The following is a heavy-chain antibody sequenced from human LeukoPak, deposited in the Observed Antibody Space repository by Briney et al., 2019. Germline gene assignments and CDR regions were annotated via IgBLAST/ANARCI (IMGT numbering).Heavy chain of an antibody. V-gene: IGHV3-23*01. CDR3: ANSLRSGSPIRRWFDP. CDR1: GFIFRSYA. CDR2: ISGSGGST. D-gene: IGHD3-10*01. J-gene: IGHJ5*02. Sequence: GGSLRLSCVASGFIFRSYAMNWVRQAPGKGLEGVSIISGSGGSTNYADSVKGRFTISRDNSKNTLYLQMSSLRAEDTAVYYCANSLRSGSPIRRWFDPWGQGTLVTVSS.